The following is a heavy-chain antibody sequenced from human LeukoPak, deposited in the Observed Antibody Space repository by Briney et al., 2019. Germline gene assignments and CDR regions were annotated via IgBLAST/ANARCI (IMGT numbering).Heavy chain of an antibody. CDR2: ISSSSSYI. D-gene: IGHD3-3*01. J-gene: IGHJ4*02. Sequence: GGSLRLSCAASGFTFSSYSMNWVRQAPGKGLEWVSSISSSSSYIYYADSVKGRFTISRDNAKNSLYLQMNGLRAEDTAVYYCARLGMVDYFDYWGQGTLVTVSS. V-gene: IGHV3-21*01. CDR3: ARLGMVDYFDY. CDR1: GFTFSSYS.